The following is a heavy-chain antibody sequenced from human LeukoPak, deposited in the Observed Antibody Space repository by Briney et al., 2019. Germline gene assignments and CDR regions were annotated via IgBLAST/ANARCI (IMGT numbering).Heavy chain of an antibody. V-gene: IGHV4-39*01. D-gene: IGHD3-3*01. Sequence: SETLSLTCTVSGGSISSSSYYWGWIRQPPGKGLEWIGSIYYSGSTYYNPSLKSRVTISVDTSKNQFSLKLSSVTAADTAVYYCARIRSRTIFGVVIMGAFDYWGQGTLVTVSS. CDR2: IYYSGST. CDR1: GGSISSSSYY. J-gene: IGHJ4*02. CDR3: ARIRSRTIFGVVIMGAFDY.